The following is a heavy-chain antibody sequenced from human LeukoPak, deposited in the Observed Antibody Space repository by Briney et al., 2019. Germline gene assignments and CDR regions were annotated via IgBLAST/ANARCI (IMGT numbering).Heavy chain of an antibody. V-gene: IGHV1-69*05. Sequence: SVNVSCKASGGTFSSYAISWVRQAPGQGLEWMGGIIPIFGTANYAQKFQGRVTITTDESTSTAYMELSSLRSEDTAVYYCARERYSSSSEKAFDIWGQGTMVTVSS. CDR2: IIPIFGTA. CDR3: ARERYSSSSEKAFDI. D-gene: IGHD6-6*01. J-gene: IGHJ3*02. CDR1: GGTFSSYA.